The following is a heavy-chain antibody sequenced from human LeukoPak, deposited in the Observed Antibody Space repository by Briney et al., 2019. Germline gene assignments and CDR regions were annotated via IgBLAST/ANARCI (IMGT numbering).Heavy chain of an antibody. Sequence: SETLSLTCTVSGGSISSYYWRWIRQPPGKGLEWIGYIYYSGSTNYNPSLKSRVTISVDTSKNQFSLKLSSVTAADTAVYYCARGVGATSYFDYWGQGTLVTVSS. V-gene: IGHV4-59*01. CDR1: GGSISSYY. CDR3: ARGVGATSYFDY. D-gene: IGHD1-26*01. J-gene: IGHJ4*02. CDR2: IYYSGST.